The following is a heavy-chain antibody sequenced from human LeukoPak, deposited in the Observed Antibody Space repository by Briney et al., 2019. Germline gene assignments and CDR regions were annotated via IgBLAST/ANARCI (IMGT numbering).Heavy chain of an antibody. V-gene: IGHV3-33*01. CDR1: GFTFSTYG. J-gene: IGHJ3*01. D-gene: IGHD6-19*01. Sequence: GGSLRLSCAASGFTFSTYGVHWVRQAPGKGLEWVAVIWFDGSNQYYVDSVRGRFSISRDNSKNTLYLQMNTLRAEDTGVYYCARDRGSGDSFDLWGQGAMVTVSS. CDR2: IWFDGSNQ. CDR3: ARDRGSGDSFDL.